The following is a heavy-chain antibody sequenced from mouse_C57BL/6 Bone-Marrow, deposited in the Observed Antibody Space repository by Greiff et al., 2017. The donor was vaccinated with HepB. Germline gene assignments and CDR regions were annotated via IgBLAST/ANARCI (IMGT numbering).Heavy chain of an antibody. V-gene: IGHV2-4*01. CDR1: GFSLTSYG. D-gene: IGHD2-2*01. Sequence: VNLVESGPGLVQPSQSLSITCTVSGFSLTSYGVHWVRQPPGKGLEWLGVIWSGGSTDYNAAFISRLSISKDNSKSQVFFKMNSLQADDTAIYYCAKNGYDGAMDYWGQGTSVTVSS. CDR2: IWSGGST. CDR3: AKNGYDGAMDY. J-gene: IGHJ4*01.